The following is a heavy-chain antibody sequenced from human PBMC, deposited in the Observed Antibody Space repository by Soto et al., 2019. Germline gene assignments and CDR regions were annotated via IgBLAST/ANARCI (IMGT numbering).Heavy chain of an antibody. J-gene: IGHJ4*02. Sequence: SETLSLTCAVYGGSFSGYYWSWIRQPPGKGLEWIGEINHSGSTNYNPSLKSRVTISVDTSKNQFSLKLSSVTAADTAVYYCARSPRRYSSGWYEREPNFDYWGQGTLVTVSS. V-gene: IGHV4-34*01. CDR3: ARSPRRYSSGWYEREPNFDY. CDR1: GGSFSGYY. CDR2: INHSGST. D-gene: IGHD6-19*01.